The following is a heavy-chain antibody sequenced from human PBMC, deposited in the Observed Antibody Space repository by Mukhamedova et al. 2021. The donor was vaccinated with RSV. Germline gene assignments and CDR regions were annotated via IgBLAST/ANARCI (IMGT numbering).Heavy chain of an antibody. CDR2: SGSGGSI. J-gene: IGHJ4*02. CDR3: AKDVMSGFIIGPDY. V-gene: IGHV3-23*01. D-gene: IGHD1-20*01. Sequence: SGSGGSIYYADSVKGQFTISRDNLKNTLYLQMNSLRAEDTAVYFCAKDVMSGFIIGPDYWGQGTLVTVSS.